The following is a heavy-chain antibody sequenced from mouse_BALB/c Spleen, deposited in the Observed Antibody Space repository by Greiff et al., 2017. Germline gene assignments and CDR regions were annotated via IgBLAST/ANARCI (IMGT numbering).Heavy chain of an antibody. CDR1: GFTFSDYY. CDR3: ARDNCDY. V-gene: IGHV5-4*02. J-gene: IGHJ2*01. Sequence: EVKLQESGGGLVKPGGSLKLSCAASGFTFSDYYMYWVRQTPEKRLEWVATISDGGSYTYYPDSVKGRFTISRDNAKNNLYLQMSSLKSEDTAMYYCARDNCDYWGQGTTLTVSS. CDR2: ISDGGSYT.